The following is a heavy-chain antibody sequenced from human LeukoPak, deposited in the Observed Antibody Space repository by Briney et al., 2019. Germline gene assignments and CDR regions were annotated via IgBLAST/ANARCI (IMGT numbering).Heavy chain of an antibody. CDR2: IDPSGGST. Sequence: SVKVSCKASGYTFTSNYMLWVRQAPGQGLEWMGIIDPSGGSTSYAQKFQGRVTMTRDTSTSTVYMELSSLRSEDTAVYYCARDNTTTGPFDYWGQGTLVTVSS. J-gene: IGHJ4*02. CDR3: ARDNTTTGPFDY. CDR1: GYTFTSNY. D-gene: IGHD1-1*01. V-gene: IGHV1-46*01.